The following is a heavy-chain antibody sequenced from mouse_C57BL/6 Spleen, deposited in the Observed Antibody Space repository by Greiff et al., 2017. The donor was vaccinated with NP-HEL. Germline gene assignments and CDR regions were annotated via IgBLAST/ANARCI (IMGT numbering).Heavy chain of an antibody. CDR1: GYTFTSYW. J-gene: IGHJ1*03. CDR2: IHPNSGST. Sequence: QVQLQQPGAELVKPGASVKLSCKASGYTFTSYWMHWVKQRPGQGLEWIGMIHPNSGSTNYNEKFKSKATLTVDKSSSTAYMQLSSLTSEDSAVYYCAKEGGSRGYVDVWGTGTTVTVSS. CDR3: AKEGGSRGYVDV. V-gene: IGHV1-64*01. D-gene: IGHD1-1*01.